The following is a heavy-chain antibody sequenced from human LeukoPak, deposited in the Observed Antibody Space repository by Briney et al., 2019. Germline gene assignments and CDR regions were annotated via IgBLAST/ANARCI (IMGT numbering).Heavy chain of an antibody. J-gene: IGHJ4*02. D-gene: IGHD4-17*01. CDR3: ARVSIRVTTEDFDY. CDR2: ISAYNGNT. Sequence: EASVKVSCKASGYTFTSYGITWVRQAPGQGLEWMGWISAYNGNTNYAQKLQGRVTMTTDTSTSTAYMELRSLRSDDTAVYYCARVSIRVTTEDFDYWGQGTLVTVSS. CDR1: GYTFTSYG. V-gene: IGHV1-18*01.